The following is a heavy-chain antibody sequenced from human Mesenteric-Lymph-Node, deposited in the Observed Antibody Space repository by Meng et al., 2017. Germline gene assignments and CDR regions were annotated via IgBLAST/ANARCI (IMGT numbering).Heavy chain of an antibody. CDR1: GGTFSSYA. J-gene: IGHJ4*02. Sequence: GQLGQVGAGVRKAGASGKVSGKASGGTFSSYAISWVRQAPGQGLEWMGGIIPIFGTANYAQKFQGRVTITADESTSTAYMELSSLRSEDTAVYYCARIPYDSSGYYGAGFDYWGQGTLVTVSS. V-gene: IGHV1-69*01. D-gene: IGHD3-22*01. CDR3: ARIPYDSSGYYGAGFDY. CDR2: IIPIFGTA.